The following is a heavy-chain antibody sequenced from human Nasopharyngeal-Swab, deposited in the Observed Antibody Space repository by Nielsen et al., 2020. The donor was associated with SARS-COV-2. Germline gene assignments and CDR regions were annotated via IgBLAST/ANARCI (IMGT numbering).Heavy chain of an antibody. CDR3: TSRYSYGL. CDR1: GFTFSGSA. D-gene: IGHD5-18*01. J-gene: IGHJ4*02. V-gene: IGHV3-73*01. Sequence: GESLKISCAASGFTFSGSAMHWIRQASGKGLEWVGRIRSKANSYATAYAASVKGRFTISRDDSKNTAYLQMNSLKTEDTAVYYCTSRYSYGLWGQGTLVTVSS. CDR2: IRSKANSYAT.